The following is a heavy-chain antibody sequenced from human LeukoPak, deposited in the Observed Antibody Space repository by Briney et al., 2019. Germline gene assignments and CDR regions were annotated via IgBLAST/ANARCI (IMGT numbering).Heavy chain of an antibody. V-gene: IGHV1-18*01. CDR3: ARGTAAAGTPYYGMDV. J-gene: IGHJ6*02. CDR1: GYTFTSYG. Sequence: ASVKVSCKASGYTFTSYGISWVRQARGQGLEWMGWISAYNGNTNYAQKLQGRVTMTTDTSTSTAYMELRSLRSDDTAVYYCARGTAAAGTPYYGMDVWGQGTTVTVSS. D-gene: IGHD6-13*01. CDR2: ISAYNGNT.